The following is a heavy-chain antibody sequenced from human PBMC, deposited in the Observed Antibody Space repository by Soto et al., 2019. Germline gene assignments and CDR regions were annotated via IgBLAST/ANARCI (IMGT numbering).Heavy chain of an antibody. CDR2: ISAYNGNT. CDR3: ARDRFIAAAGTGFDP. V-gene: IGHV1-18*01. J-gene: IGHJ5*02. CDR1: VYTFTSYG. Sequence: GASVKVSCKASVYTFTSYGISWVRQAPGQGLEWMGWISAYNGNTNYAQKLQGRVTMTTDTSTSTAYMELRSLRSDDTAVYYCARDRFIAAAGTGFDPWGQGTLVTVSS. D-gene: IGHD6-13*01.